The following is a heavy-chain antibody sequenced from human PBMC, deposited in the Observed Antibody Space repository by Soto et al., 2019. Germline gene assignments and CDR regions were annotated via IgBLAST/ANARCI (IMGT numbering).Heavy chain of an antibody. J-gene: IGHJ3*02. CDR1: GDSISRIDVY. Sequence: TLSLTCSVSGDSISRIDVYWTWIRQHPEKGLEWIGNIYFRGNTYYSPSLESRLTISVDTSKNQFSLKLTSVTAADTAVYYCAREGGSYDSGGYLIRGAFDIWGQATMVTV. CDR3: AREGGSYDSGGYLIRGAFDI. D-gene: IGHD3-22*01. V-gene: IGHV4-31*03. CDR2: IYFRGNT.